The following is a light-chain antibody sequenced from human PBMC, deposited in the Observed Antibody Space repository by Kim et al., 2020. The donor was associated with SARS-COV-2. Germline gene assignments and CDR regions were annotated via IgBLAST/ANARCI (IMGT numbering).Light chain of an antibody. Sequence: QRVTISCSGSSSNIGSNTVNWYQQLPGTAPKRLIYSNNQRPSGVPDRFSGSKSGTSASLAISGLQSEDEADYYCAAWDDSLNGRVFGGGTKLTVL. CDR1: SSNIGSNT. J-gene: IGLJ3*02. CDR2: SNN. CDR3: AAWDDSLNGRV. V-gene: IGLV1-44*01.